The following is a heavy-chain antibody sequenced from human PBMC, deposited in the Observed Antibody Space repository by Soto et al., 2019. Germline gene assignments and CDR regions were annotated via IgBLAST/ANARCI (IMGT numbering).Heavy chain of an antibody. V-gene: IGHV3-48*02. J-gene: IGHJ4*02. CDR3: ARDSCTNGVCPQGFDY. D-gene: IGHD2-8*01. CDR2: ISSSSSTI. Sequence: QSGGSLRLSCAASGFTFSSYSMNWVRQAPGKGLEWVSYISSSSSTIYYADSVKGRFTISRDNAKNSLYLQMNSLRDEDTAVYYCARDSCTNGVCPQGFDYWGQGTLVTVSS. CDR1: GFTFSSYS.